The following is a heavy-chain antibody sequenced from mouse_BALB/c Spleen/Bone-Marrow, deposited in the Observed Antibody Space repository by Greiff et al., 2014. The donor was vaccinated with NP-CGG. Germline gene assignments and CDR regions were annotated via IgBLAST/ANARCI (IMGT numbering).Heavy chain of an antibody. Sequence: EVQLQQSGPELVKPGASVKMSCKASGYTFTSYVMHWVKQKPGQGLEWIGYINPYNDGTKYDEKFKGKATLTSDKSSSTAYMELSSLTSEDSAVYYCARRGFDEGYYAMDYWGQGTSVTVSS. J-gene: IGHJ4*01. CDR3: ARRGFDEGYYAMDY. CDR1: GYTFTSYV. V-gene: IGHV1-14*01. CDR2: INPYNDGT.